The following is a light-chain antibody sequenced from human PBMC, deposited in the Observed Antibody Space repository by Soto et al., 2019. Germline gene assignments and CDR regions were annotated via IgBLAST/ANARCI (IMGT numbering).Light chain of an antibody. V-gene: IGLV2-14*01. CDR2: EVT. Sequence: QSALTQPASVSGSPGQSITISCTGTSSDVGRYNYVSWYQHHPGKVPNLMIYEVTNRPSGVSNRFSGSKSGNTASLTISGLQTEDEADYYCSSYTTSYTVIFGGGTKVTVL. CDR1: SSDVGRYNY. CDR3: SSYTTSYTVI. J-gene: IGLJ2*01.